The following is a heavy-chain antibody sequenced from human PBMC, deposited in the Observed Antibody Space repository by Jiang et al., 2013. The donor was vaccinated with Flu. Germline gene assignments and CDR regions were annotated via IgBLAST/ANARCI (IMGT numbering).Heavy chain of an antibody. Sequence: VKPSETPGTHLHCLWWLPQWLLLELDPPAPRKGMEWVGYIYYLGSTDYNPSLNGRVALSLDASKNQFSMRLSSVTAADSALYYCARMYTTAYSRPSIDSWGQGSLVIVSS. D-gene: IGHD2/OR15-2a*01. CDR1: WLPQWLL. V-gene: IGHV4-59*01. J-gene: IGHJ4*02. CDR3: ARMYTTAYSRPSIDS. CDR2: IYYLGST.